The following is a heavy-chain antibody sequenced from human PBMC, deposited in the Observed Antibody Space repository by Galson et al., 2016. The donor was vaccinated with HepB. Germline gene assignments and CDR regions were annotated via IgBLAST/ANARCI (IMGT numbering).Heavy chain of an antibody. CDR2: IYYSGST. V-gene: IGHV4-39*01. CDR3: ARQIGTTGWFDP. J-gene: IGHJ5*02. D-gene: IGHD1-1*01. Sequence: SETLSLTCTISGGSIISHNHYWGWIRQPPGKGLEWIGSIYYSGSTFDNPSLKSRVTISVDTSENQLPLRLTSVTAADTSVYYCARQIGTTGWFDPWGQGTLVTVSS. CDR1: GGSIISHNHY.